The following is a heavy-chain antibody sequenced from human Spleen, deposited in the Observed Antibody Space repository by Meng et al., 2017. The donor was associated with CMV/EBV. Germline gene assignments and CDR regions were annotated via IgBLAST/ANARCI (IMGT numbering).Heavy chain of an antibody. V-gene: IGHV1-18*01. CDR2: ISAYRGNT. CDR3: ARDAGYCSSTSCYPFDS. D-gene: IGHD2-2*01. CDR1: GYAFNSYG. Sequence: ASVKVSCKASGYAFNSYGMSWVRQAPGQGLEWMGWISAYRGNTKYSQKFQGRVTMTTDTSTSTAYMELRSLRSDDTALYYCARDAGYCSSTSCYPFDSWGQGTLVTVSS. J-gene: IGHJ4*02.